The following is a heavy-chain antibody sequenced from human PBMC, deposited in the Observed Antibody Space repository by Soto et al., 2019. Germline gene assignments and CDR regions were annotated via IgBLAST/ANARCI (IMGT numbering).Heavy chain of an antibody. J-gene: IGHJ3*02. CDR1: GGSFSGYY. Sequence: SETLSLTCAVYGGSFSGYYWSWIRQPPGKGLEWIGYIYYSGSTNYNPSLKSRVTISVDTSKNQFSLKLSSVTAADTAVYYCASSTIFGVVDAFDIWGQGTMVTVSS. V-gene: IGHV4-59*08. D-gene: IGHD3-3*01. CDR2: IYYSGST. CDR3: ASSTIFGVVDAFDI.